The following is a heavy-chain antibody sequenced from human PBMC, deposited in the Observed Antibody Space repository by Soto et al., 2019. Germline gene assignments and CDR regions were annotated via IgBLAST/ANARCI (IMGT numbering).Heavy chain of an antibody. CDR3: ARDGYGYCHGSGSYD. CDR1: GFTFSTYA. J-gene: IGHJ4*02. V-gene: IGHV3-30-3*01. CDR2: ISYVGSNE. Sequence: QVQLVESGGGVVQPGRSLRLACAASGFTFSTYAMAWVRQAPGKGLEWVSIISYVGSNENYADSVKGRFTISRDNSKNIVYLQMNSLRAEDTAFYFCARDGYGYCHGSGSYDWGQGTLVTVSS. D-gene: IGHD3-10*01.